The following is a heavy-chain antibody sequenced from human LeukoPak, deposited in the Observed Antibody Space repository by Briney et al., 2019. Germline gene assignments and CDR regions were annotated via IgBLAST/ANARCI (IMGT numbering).Heavy chain of an antibody. CDR2: FYTSGSI. J-gene: IGHJ4*02. D-gene: IGHD2-21*02. V-gene: IGHV4-61*02. CDR1: GGSISTGSYY. CDR3: ARSAYCGGACYAEYYFDS. Sequence: PSQTLSLTCVVSGGSISTGSYYWSWFRQPAGTGLEWIGRFYTSGSINYNFSLKSRLTLSVDTSENQFSLNLTSVTAADTAVYFCARSAYCGGACYAEYYFDSWGPGTLVTVSS.